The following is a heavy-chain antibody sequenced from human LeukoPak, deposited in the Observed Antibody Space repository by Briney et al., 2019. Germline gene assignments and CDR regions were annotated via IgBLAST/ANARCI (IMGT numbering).Heavy chain of an antibody. CDR3: ARVVTPGYCSTTSCYWKGWFDP. D-gene: IGHD2-2*01. Sequence: GASVKVSCKASGGTLSRYAISWVRQAPGQGLEWMGGIIPIFGTTNYAQKFQGRVTITADESTSTAYMELSSLRSDDTAVYNCARVVTPGYCSTTSCYWKGWFDPWGQGTLVTVSS. J-gene: IGHJ5*02. CDR1: GGTLSRYA. V-gene: IGHV1-69*13. CDR2: IIPIFGTT.